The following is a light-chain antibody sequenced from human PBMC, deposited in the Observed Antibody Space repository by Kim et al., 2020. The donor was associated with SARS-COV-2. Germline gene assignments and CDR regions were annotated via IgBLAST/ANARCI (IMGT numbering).Light chain of an antibody. J-gene: IGKJ1*01. CDR2: AAS. Sequence: ASVGDTVTITCRASQGIRNDLAWYQQKPGKAPNRLIYAASSLPSGVPSRFSGSGSGTEFTLTISSLQPEDFATYYCLQHNSYPWTFGQGTKVEIK. V-gene: IGKV1-17*01. CDR3: LQHNSYPWT. CDR1: QGIRND.